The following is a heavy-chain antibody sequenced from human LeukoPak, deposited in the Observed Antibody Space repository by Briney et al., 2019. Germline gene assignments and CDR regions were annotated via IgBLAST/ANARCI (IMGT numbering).Heavy chain of an antibody. CDR3: ARSYNYDSSGYGIDY. CDR2: INPSGGGT. CDR1: GYTFTTYF. D-gene: IGHD3-22*01. J-gene: IGHJ4*02. Sequence: ASVKVSCKASGYTFTTYFMHWVRQAPGQGLEWMGIINPSGGGTTYAQKFQGRVNMIRDTSTSTVYMEVSSLRSEDTAVYYCARSYNYDSSGYGIDYWGQGTQVTVSS. V-gene: IGHV1-46*01.